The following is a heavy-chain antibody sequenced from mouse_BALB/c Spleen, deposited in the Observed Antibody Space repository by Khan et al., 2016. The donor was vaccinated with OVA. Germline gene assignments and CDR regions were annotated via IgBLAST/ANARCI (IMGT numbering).Heavy chain of an antibody. J-gene: IGHJ4*01. CDR3: AKFIYSGLDRYGLDY. Sequence: QMQLEESGPGLVAPLQSLSITCTVSGFSLTTYGVSWVRQPPGKGLEWLGIIWGDGSTNYHSALISRRSINKDNSKSQVFLQLNSLQTDDTATYYCAKFIYSGLDRYGLDYWGQGTSVTVSS. D-gene: IGHD2-1*01. CDR2: IWGDGST. V-gene: IGHV2-3*01. CDR1: GFSLTTYG.